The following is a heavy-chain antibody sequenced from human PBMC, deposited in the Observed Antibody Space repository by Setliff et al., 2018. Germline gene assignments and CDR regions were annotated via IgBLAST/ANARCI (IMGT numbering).Heavy chain of an antibody. V-gene: IGHV4-39*07. CDR1: DGSMTSGSYY. Sequence: PSETLSLTCSVSDGSMTSGSYYWGWIRQPPGKGLEWIGSVYYSGTTYYNPSLKSRLTMSVDTSKNQFSLRLSSVTAADTAVYYCARGRFQYVGDSYYFDYWGQGDLVTVSS. J-gene: IGHJ4*02. CDR3: ARGRFQYVGDSYYFDY. D-gene: IGHD4-17*01. CDR2: VYYSGTT.